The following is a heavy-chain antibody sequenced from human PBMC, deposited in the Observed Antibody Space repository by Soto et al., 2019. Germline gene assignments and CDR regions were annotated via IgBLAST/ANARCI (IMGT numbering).Heavy chain of an antibody. D-gene: IGHD3-10*01. Sequence: QITLKESGPTLVRPTETLTLTCSFSGFSFSTTGMGVGWVRQPPGEALEWLALLYWADDKRYSPSLKSRLTTTADTSKNQVVLIMTSMDVVDTATYYCVHRHYYGSGRLAVDVWGQGITVTVSS. CDR2: LYWADDK. CDR1: GFSFSTTGMG. CDR3: VHRHYYGSGRLAVDV. J-gene: IGHJ6*02. V-gene: IGHV2-5*02.